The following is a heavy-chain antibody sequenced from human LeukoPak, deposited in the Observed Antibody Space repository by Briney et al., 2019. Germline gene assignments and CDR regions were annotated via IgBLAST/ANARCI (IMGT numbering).Heavy chain of an antibody. Sequence: ASVKVSCKASGYTFTNYGIHWVRQAPGQGLEWMGWISVYNGNTNYAPKLQGRVTLTTDTSTSTAHMELRSLRSDDTAVYYCARDRGIRGGFGEFGRTRDWYFDLWGRGTLVTVSS. CDR3: ARDRGIRGGFGEFGRTRDWYFDL. CDR1: GYTFTNYG. J-gene: IGHJ2*01. CDR2: ISVYNGNT. D-gene: IGHD3-10*01. V-gene: IGHV1-18*01.